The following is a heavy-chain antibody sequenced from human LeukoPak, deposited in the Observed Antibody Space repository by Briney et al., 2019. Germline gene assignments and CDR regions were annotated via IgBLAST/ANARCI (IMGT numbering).Heavy chain of an antibody. CDR2: IYYSGST. CDR1: GGSVSSGSYF. J-gene: IGHJ3*02. CDR3: AREPHDYGAVPGI. V-gene: IGHV4-61*01. D-gene: IGHD4-17*01. Sequence: PSETLSLTCTVSGGSVSSGSYFWSWIRQPPGKGLEWIGYIYYSGSTNYNPSLKSRVTISVDTSKDQFSLKLSSVTAADTAVYYCAREPHDYGAVPGIWGQGTMVTVSS.